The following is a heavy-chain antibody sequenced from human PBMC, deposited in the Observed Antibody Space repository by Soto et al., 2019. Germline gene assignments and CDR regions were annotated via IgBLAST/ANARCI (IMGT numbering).Heavy chain of an antibody. CDR1: GFTFSSYW. CDR2: INSDGSST. CDR3: ARESEYDILTGYGVLSYYYGMDV. J-gene: IGHJ6*02. V-gene: IGHV3-74*01. Sequence: GGSLRLSCAASGFTFSSYWMHWVRQAPGKGLVWVSRINSDGSSTSYADSVKGRFTISRNNAKNTLKRQMNILRAEDTAVYYCARESEYDILTGYGVLSYYYGMDVWGQGTTVTVSS. D-gene: IGHD3-9*01.